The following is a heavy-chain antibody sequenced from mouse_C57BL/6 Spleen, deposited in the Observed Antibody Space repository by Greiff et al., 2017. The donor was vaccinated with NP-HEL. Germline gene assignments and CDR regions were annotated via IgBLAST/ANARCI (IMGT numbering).Heavy chain of an antibody. CDR1: GYTFTSYW. V-gene: IGHV1-50*01. Sequence: QVQLQQPGAELVKPGASVKLSCKASGYTFTSYWMQWVKQRPGQGLEWIGEIDPSDSYTNYNQKFKGKATLTVDTSSSTAYMQLSSLTSEDSAVYYCARGGILRTNWYFDVWGTGTTVTVSS. D-gene: IGHD1-1*01. J-gene: IGHJ1*03. CDR3: ARGGILRTNWYFDV. CDR2: IDPSDSYT.